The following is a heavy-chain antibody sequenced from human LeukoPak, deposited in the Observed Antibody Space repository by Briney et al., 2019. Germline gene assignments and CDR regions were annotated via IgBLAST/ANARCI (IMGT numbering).Heavy chain of an antibody. CDR1: GGSIRSGDYY. J-gene: IGHJ4*02. V-gene: IGHV4-30-4*01. CDR2: IYYSGST. Sequence: PSQTLSLTCTVSGGSIRSGDYYWSWIRQPPGKGLEWIGYIYYSGSTYYNPSLKSRVTIPVDTSENQFSLKLSSVTAADTAVYYCARVDFYGSGSYYFDYWGQGTLVTVSS. D-gene: IGHD3-10*01. CDR3: ARVDFYGSGSYYFDY.